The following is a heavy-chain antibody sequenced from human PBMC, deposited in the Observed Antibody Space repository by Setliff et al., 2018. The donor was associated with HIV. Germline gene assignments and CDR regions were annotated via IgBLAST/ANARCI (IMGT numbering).Heavy chain of an antibody. J-gene: IGHJ4*02. CDR2: ISAYNGNT. D-gene: IGHD3-22*01. Sequence: ASVKVSCKASGYTFTSDGSSWVRQAPGQGLEWMGGISAYNGNTDYAQKLQGRVTMTTDTYTSTAYMELRSLKSDDTAVYFCAMASSGYPFDYWGKGSLVTVS. CDR3: AMASSGYPFDY. CDR1: GYTFTSDG. V-gene: IGHV1-18*01.